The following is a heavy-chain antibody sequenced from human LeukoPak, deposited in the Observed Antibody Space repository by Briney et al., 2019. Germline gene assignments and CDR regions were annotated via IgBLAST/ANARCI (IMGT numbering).Heavy chain of an antibody. J-gene: IGHJ5*02. Sequence: SETLSLTCTVSGGSISSSSYYWGWIRQPPGKGLEWIGSIYYSGSTNYNPSLKSRVTISVDTSKNQFSLKLSSVTAADTAVYYCARVDTAMVSPSLNWFDPWGQGTLVTVSS. CDR3: ARVDTAMVSPSLNWFDP. CDR1: GGSISSSSYY. V-gene: IGHV4-39*07. D-gene: IGHD5-18*01. CDR2: IYYSGST.